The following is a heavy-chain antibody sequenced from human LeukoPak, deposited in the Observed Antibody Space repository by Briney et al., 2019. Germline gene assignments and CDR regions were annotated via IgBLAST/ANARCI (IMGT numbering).Heavy chain of an antibody. CDR3: ARVDRHLGIRHFFDY. J-gene: IGHJ4*02. CDR2: ISYSGST. V-gene: IGHV4-34*01. D-gene: IGHD7-27*01. Sequence: SETLSLTCAVYGGSFSDYYWTWIRQPPGKGLEWIGSISYSGSTYSNPSFKSRVAMSLDTSKNQFSLRLYSVTSADTAMYYCARVDRHLGIRHFFDYWGQGTLVTVSS. CDR1: GGSFSDYY.